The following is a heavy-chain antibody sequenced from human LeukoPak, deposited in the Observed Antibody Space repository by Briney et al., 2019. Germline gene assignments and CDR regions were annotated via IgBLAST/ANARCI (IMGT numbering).Heavy chain of an antibody. D-gene: IGHD3-9*01. CDR2: INPNSGGT. CDR3: ARDRGRYFEEGTLYYCYYYYGMDV. CDR1: GYTFTGYY. V-gene: IGHV1-2*02. Sequence: GASVKVSCKASGYTFTGYYMHWVRQAPGQGLEWMGWINPNSGGTNYAQKFQGRVTMTRDTSISTAYMELSRLRSDDTAVYYCARDRGRYFEEGTLYYCYYYYGMDVWGQGTTVTVSS. J-gene: IGHJ6*02.